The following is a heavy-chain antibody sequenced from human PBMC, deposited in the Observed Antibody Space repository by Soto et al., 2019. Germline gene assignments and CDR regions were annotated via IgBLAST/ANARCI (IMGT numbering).Heavy chain of an antibody. Sequence: QVQLVQSGAEVKKPGASVKVPCKASGYTFTNYGITWVRQAPGQGLEWMGWINPYNGNTNYAQKLQGRVTMTTDTSTSTAYMELRSLRSDDTAVYFCARGKKGATTVISYYYYYYMDVWGKGTTVTVSS. CDR3: ARGKKGATTVISYYYYYYMDV. V-gene: IGHV1-18*01. D-gene: IGHD4-4*01. CDR1: GYTFTNYG. CDR2: INPYNGNT. J-gene: IGHJ6*03.